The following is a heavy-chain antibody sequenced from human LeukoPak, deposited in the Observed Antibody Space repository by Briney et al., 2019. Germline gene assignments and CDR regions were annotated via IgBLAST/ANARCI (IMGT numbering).Heavy chain of an antibody. Sequence: GGSLRPSCAASGFTFSSYAMSWVRQAPGKGLEWVSAISGSGGSTYYADSVKGRFTISRDNSKNTLYLQMNSLRAEDTAVYYCAKVGSYYDFWSGYLSYFDYWGQGTLVTVSS. CDR3: AKVGSYYDFWSGYLSYFDY. V-gene: IGHV3-23*01. J-gene: IGHJ4*02. D-gene: IGHD3-3*01. CDR1: GFTFSSYA. CDR2: ISGSGGST.